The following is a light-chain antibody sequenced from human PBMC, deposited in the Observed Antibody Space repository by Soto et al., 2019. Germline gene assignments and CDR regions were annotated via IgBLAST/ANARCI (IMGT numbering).Light chain of an antibody. CDR1: SSDIGSYNR. V-gene: IGLV2-18*02. CDR2: EVG. J-gene: IGLJ3*02. CDR3: SSSTTSNTLV. Sequence: QSALTQPPSVSGSPGQSVTISCSGTSSDIGSYNRVSWYQQPPGTAPKLIIYEVGNRPSGVPDRFSGSKSGNAASLTISGLQAEDEADYYCSSSTTSNTLVFGGGTKLTVL.